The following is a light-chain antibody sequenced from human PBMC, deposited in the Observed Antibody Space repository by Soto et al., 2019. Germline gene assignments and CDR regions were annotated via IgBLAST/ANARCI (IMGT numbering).Light chain of an antibody. J-gene: IGLJ1*01. CDR1: SSDVGGYNY. V-gene: IGLV2-8*01. Sequence: QSVLTQPPSASGSPGQSVTISCTGTSSDVGGYNYVSWYQQHPGKAPKLMIYEVFKRPSGVPDRFSGSKSGNTASLTVSGLQAEDESDYYCSSHAVSNNFDLFGTGPNVTVL. CDR3: SSHAVSNNFDL. CDR2: EVF.